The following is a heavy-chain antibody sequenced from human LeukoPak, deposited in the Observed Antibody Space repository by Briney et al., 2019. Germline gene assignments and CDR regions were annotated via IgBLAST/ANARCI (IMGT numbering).Heavy chain of an antibody. J-gene: IGHJ4*02. D-gene: IGHD3-9*01. CDR3: ARVYYDMVTGYYRDFDY. V-gene: IGHV1-18*01. CDR2: ITAYNGNT. Sequence: ASVKVSCKASGYTLTSYGFTWVRQAPGQGLEWMGWITAYNGNTNYPRNFQGRVTMTTDTSTNTAYMDLRSLISDDTAMYYCARVYYDMVTGYYRDFDYWGQGTLVTVSS. CDR1: GYTLTSYG.